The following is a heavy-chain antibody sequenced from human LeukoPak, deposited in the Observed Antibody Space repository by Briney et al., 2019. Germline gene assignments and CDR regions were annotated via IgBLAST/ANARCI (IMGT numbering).Heavy chain of an antibody. D-gene: IGHD1-26*01. J-gene: IGHJ4*02. V-gene: IGHV3-23*01. Sequence: GGSLRLSCAASGFTFTSYSMNWVRQAPGKGPEWVSTISGGGGSTYYADSVKGRFTISRDNSKNTLYLQVNSLRAEDTAAYYCAKGGKWDVTPFDYWGQGTLVTVSS. CDR2: ISGGGGST. CDR3: AKGGKWDVTPFDY. CDR1: GFTFTSYS.